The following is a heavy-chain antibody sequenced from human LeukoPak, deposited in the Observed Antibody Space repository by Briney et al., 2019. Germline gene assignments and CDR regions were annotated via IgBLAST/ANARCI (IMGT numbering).Heavy chain of an antibody. J-gene: IGHJ1*01. CDR3: ARDQWLALQH. V-gene: IGHV3-53*01. CDR1: GFTVSSNY. Sequence: PGGSLRLSCAASGFTVSSNYMSWVRQAPGRGLEWVSVLYSDGSTYYADSVKGRFTISRDNSRNTLHLQMNSLRAEDTAVYYCARDQWLALQHWGQGTLVTVSS. D-gene: IGHD6-19*01. CDR2: LYSDGST.